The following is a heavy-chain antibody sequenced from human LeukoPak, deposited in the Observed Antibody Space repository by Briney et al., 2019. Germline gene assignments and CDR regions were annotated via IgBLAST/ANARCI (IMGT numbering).Heavy chain of an antibody. CDR2: FHYSGST. CDR3: ARDDSYYYGSGIPFDY. J-gene: IGHJ4*02. D-gene: IGHD3-10*01. CDR1: GGSISSSSYY. Sequence: PSETLSLTCSVSGGSISSSSYYWGWIRQPPGKGLEWIGSFHYSGSTYYNPSLKSRVTISVNMSKNQFSLKLNSVTAADTAVYYCARDDSYYYGSGIPFDYWGQGTLVTVSS. V-gene: IGHV4-39*07.